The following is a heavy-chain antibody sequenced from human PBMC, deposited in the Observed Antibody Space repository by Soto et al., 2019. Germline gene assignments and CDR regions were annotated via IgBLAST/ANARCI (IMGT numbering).Heavy chain of an antibody. D-gene: IGHD2-15*01. V-gene: IGHV1-8*01. CDR3: ARVVALEENWFDP. CDR1: GYTFTSYD. CDR2: MNPNSGNT. J-gene: IGHJ5*02. Sequence: GASVKVSCKASGYTFTSYDINWVRQATGQGLEWMGWMNPNSGNTGYAQKFQGRVTMTRNTSISTAYMELSSLRSEDTAVYYCARVVALEENWFDPWGQGTLVTVSS.